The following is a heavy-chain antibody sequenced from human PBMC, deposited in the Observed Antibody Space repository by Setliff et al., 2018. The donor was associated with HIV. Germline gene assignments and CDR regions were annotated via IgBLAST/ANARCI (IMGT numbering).Heavy chain of an antibody. D-gene: IGHD3-22*01. V-gene: IGHV4-59*08. CDR1: GGSMNNYY. CDR3: ARHRYYRYDSGGKGNFDY. Sequence: SETLSLTCIVSGGSMNNYYWNWVRQTPGKRLEWIGYIYENDYTHYTVSLRSRVTISMDTSKNQFSLTLKSVTAADTAIYYCARHRYYRYDSGGKGNFDYWGQGTLVTVSS. CDR2: IYENDYT. J-gene: IGHJ4*02.